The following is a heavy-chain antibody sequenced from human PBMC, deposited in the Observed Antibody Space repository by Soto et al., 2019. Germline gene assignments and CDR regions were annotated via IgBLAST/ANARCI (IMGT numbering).Heavy chain of an antibody. CDR2: IIPIFGTA. CDR1: GGTVSSYA. CDR3: ARDSYGSSSPFDY. V-gene: IGHV1-69*13. J-gene: IGHJ4*02. D-gene: IGHD6-6*01. Sequence: SVKVSCKASGGTVSSYAISWVRQAPGQGLEWMGGIIPIFGTANYAQKFQGRVTITADESTSTAYMELSSLRSEDTAVYYCARDSYGSSSPFDYWGQGTLVTVSS.